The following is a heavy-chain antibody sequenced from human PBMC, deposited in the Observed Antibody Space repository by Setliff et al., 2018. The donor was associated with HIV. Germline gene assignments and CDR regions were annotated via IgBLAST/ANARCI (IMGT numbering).Heavy chain of an antibody. J-gene: IGHJ3*01. V-gene: IGHV4-59*08. Sequence: PSETLSLTCTVSGASITSYYWNWIRQTPGKGLEWIGCGHHSGSSFYNPSLNRRVSISVDTAESQFILTLTSVTATDTAVYYCARWGEPALKAFDVWCRGTMVTVSS. CDR1: GASITSYY. D-gene: IGHD3-16*01. CDR3: ARWGEPALKAFDV. CDR2: GHHSGSS.